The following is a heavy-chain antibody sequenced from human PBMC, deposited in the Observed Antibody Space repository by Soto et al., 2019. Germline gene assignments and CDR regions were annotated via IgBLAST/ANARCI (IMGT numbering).Heavy chain of an antibody. D-gene: IGHD1-26*01. CDR3: ANLELSYQRKPAFDY. CDR1: GFTFSSYA. Sequence: GGSLRLSCAASGFTFSSYAMSWVRQAPGKGLEWVSAISGSGGSTYYADSVKGRFTISRDNSKNTLYLQMNSLRAEDTAVYYCANLELSYQRKPAFDYWGQGTMVTVSS. CDR2: ISGSGGST. V-gene: IGHV3-23*01. J-gene: IGHJ4*02.